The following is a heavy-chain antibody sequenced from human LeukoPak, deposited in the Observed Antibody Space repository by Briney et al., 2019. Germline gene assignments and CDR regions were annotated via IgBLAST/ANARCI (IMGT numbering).Heavy chain of an antibody. CDR2: IRGDSSTK. J-gene: IGHJ3*01. CDR3: ARDYSRWHGDFDV. Sequence: VGSLRLSCAGSVFSLTNYGLNWGREAPGGGLEWLSYIRGDSSTKYYADSVGGRFTISRDNAQNPLYLQMNSLRAEDSGVYFCARDYSRWHGDFDVWGQGTMVTVSS. D-gene: IGHD6-13*01. V-gene: IGHV3-48*01. CDR1: VFSLTNYG.